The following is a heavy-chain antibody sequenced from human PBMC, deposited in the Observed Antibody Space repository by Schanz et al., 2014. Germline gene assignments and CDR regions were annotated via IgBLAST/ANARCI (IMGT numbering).Heavy chain of an antibody. J-gene: IGHJ2*01. CDR2: ISYNGGNK. D-gene: IGHD2-15*01. CDR3: AREEIRVAAGHVEH. V-gene: IGHV3-30*04. Sequence: QVQLVESGGGVVQPVRSLRLSCAAYGFTLSSYAMHWVRQAPGKGLEWMAAISYNGGNKYYADSVKGRFTISRDNSKNTLYLQMSSLRADDTAVYYCAREEIRVAAGHVEHWGRGTLVTVSS. CDR1: GFTLSSYA.